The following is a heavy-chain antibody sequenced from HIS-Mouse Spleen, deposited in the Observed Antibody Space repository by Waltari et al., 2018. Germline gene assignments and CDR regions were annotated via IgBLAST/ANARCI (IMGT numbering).Heavy chain of an antibody. CDR2: IDHSGSN. CDR3: ARVKT. J-gene: IGHJ5*02. V-gene: IGHV4-38-2*02. CDR1: GYSISSGYY. Sequence: QVQLQESGPGLVKPSETLSLTCTVSGYSISSGYYWGWIRQPPGKGLEGIGSIDHSGSNYYNPSLKSRVTISVDTSKNQFSLKLSSVTAADTAVYYCARVKTWGQGTLVTVSS.